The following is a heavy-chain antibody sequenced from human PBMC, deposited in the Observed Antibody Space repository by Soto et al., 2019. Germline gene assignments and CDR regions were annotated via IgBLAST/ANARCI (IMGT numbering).Heavy chain of an antibody. D-gene: IGHD2-21*02. Sequence: GGSLRLSCAASGFSFSDYSMNWVRQAPGKGLEWVSYITSTGGIIYYADSVKGRFTVSRDNAKNSLFLQMNSLRDEDTAVYYCARLPKGSLVTGWGQGTMVTVYS. V-gene: IGHV3-48*02. J-gene: IGHJ4*02. CDR1: GFSFSDYS. CDR3: ARLPKGSLVTG. CDR2: ITSTGGII.